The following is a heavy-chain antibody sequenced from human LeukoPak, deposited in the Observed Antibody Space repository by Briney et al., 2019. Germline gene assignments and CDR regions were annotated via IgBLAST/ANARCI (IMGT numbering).Heavy chain of an antibody. J-gene: IGHJ6*02. CDR1: GYTLTSQY. Sequence: ASVKVSCTASGYTLTSQYMHWVRQAPGQGLEWMGIINPGGSTRNYAQKFQGRVTMTSDTSTSTVYMELSSLRPEDTAVYYCARAYAMDVWGQGTTVTVSS. CDR3: ARAYAMDV. CDR2: INPGGSTR. V-gene: IGHV1-46*01.